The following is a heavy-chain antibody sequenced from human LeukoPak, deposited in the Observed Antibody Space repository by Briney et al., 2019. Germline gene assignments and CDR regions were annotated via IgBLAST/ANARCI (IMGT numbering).Heavy chain of an antibody. CDR2: IKQDGSEK. J-gene: IGHJ2*01. CDR3: ARDLVRQIGYSYEEDL. D-gene: IGHD5-18*01. CDR1: GSTFSSYW. Sequence: PGGSLRLSCAASGSTFSSYWMSWVRQAPGKGLEWVANIKQDGSEKYYVDSVKGRFTISRDNAKNSLYLQMNSLRAEDTAVYYCARDLVRQIGYSYEEDLWGRGTLVTVSS. V-gene: IGHV3-7*01.